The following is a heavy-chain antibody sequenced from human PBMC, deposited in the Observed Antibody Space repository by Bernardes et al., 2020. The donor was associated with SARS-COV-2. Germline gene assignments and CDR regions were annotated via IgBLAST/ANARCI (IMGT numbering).Heavy chain of an antibody. J-gene: IGHJ4*02. CDR3: AKDDIVVVPAARNFDY. CDR1: GFTFSDYY. CDR2: ISSSGSTI. V-gene: IGHV3-11*01. Sequence: GGSLRLSCAASGFTFSDYYMSWIRQAPGKGLEWVSYISSSGSTIYYADSVKGRFTISRDNAKNSLYLQMNSLRAEDTAVYYCAKDDIVVVPAARNFDYWGQGTLVTVSS. D-gene: IGHD2-2*01.